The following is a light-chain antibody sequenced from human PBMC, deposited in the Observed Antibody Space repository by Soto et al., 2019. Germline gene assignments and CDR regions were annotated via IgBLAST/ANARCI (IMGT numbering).Light chain of an antibody. Sequence: DIQMTQSPSTLSASVGDRVTITCRASQSISSWLAWYQQKPGKAPKLLIYEASSSEIGDPPRFSGSGFGTEFTLTISSLQPDDFATYYCQHYKESSTFGQGTRLEIK. J-gene: IGKJ1*01. CDR2: EAS. V-gene: IGKV1-5*03. CDR1: QSISSW. CDR3: QHYKESST.